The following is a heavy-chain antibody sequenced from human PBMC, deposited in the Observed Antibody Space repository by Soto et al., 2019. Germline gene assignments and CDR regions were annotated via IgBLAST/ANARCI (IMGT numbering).Heavy chain of an antibody. CDR2: IVVGSGNT. D-gene: IGHD3-9*01. Sequence: QMQLVQSGPEVKKPGTSVKVSCKASGFTFTSSAVQWVRQARGQRLEWIGWIVVGSGNTNYAQKFQDRVTITREMSTSTAYMELSSLRSEDTAVYYCAADPYDILTGYPGWGQGTLVTVSS. CDR1: GFTFTSSA. CDR3: AADPYDILTGYPG. J-gene: IGHJ4*02. V-gene: IGHV1-58*01.